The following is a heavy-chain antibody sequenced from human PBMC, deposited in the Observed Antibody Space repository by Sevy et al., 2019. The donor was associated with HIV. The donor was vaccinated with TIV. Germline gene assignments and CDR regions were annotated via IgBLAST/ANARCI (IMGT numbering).Heavy chain of an antibody. CDR3: ARKDLPCWAMDF. V-gene: IGHV3-30-3*01. CDR1: GFTFSSHA. CDR2: ISYDGSNE. J-gene: IGHJ6*02. D-gene: IGHD3-10*02. Sequence: GGSLRLSCAASGFTFSSHAMHWVRQAPGKGLEWVAAISYDGSNEYYADSVKGRFTISRDNSKNTLYLQMSSLGVEDTVVFYCARKDLPCWAMDFWGQGTTVTVSS.